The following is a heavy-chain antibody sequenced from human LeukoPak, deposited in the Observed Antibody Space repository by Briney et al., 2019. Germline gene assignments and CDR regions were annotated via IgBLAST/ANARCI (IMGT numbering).Heavy chain of an antibody. CDR2: ISSNEYDT. V-gene: IGHV3-64*04. J-gene: IGHJ4*02. CDR1: GFTFSAYF. Sequence: GGSLRLSCSASGFTFSAYFMHWVRQAPGKGLEYVSSISSNEYDTYYADSVKGRFTISRDNSKNTLYLQMNSLRAEDTAVYYCAKDRQGFSVVTAIDYWGQGTLVTVSS. CDR3: AKDRQGFSVVTAIDY. D-gene: IGHD2-21*02.